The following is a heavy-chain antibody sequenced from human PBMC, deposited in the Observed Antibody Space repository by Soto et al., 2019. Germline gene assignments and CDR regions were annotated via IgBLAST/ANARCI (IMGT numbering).Heavy chain of an antibody. D-gene: IGHD2-15*01. CDR1: GFTFSSYA. V-gene: IGHV3-30-3*01. CDR3: ARDGGLVVVSAFDI. CDR2: ISYDGSNK. J-gene: IGHJ3*02. Sequence: QVQLVESGGGVVQPGRSLRLSCAASGFTFSSYAMHWVRQAPGKGLEWVAVISYDGSNKYYADSVKGRFTISRDNSKNTPYLQMNSLRAEDTAVYYCARDGGLVVVSAFDIWGQGTMVTVSS.